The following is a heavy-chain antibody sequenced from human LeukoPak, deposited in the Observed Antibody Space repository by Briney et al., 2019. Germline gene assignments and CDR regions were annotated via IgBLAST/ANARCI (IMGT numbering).Heavy chain of an antibody. J-gene: IGHJ4*02. CDR2: IYPGDSDT. CDR1: GYSFTSYW. Sequence: GESLRISCKGSGYSFTSYWIGWVRQMPGKGLEWMGIIYPGDSDTRYSPSFQGQVTISADKSISNAYLQWSSLKASDTAMYYCATNSRTPFGVVTYYFDYWGQGTLVTVSS. D-gene: IGHD3-3*01. CDR3: ATNSRTPFGVVTYYFDY. V-gene: IGHV5-51*01.